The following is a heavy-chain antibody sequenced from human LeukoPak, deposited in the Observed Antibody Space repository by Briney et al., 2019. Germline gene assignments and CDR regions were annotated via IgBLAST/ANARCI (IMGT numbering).Heavy chain of an antibody. CDR1: GFTFSNYA. CDR3: ARGKVVPAAPKSYYYGMDV. D-gene: IGHD2-2*01. V-gene: IGHV3-23*01. J-gene: IGHJ6*02. Sequence: PGGSLRLSCAASGFTFSNYAMSWVRQAPGKGLEWVSVISGGGAGTYYANSVKGRFTISRDNSKNTLYLQMNSLRAEDTAVYYCARGKVVPAAPKSYYYGMDVWGQGTTVTVSS. CDR2: ISGGGAGT.